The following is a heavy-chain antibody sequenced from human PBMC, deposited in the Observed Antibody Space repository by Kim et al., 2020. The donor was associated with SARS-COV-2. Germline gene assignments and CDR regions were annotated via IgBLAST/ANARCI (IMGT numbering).Heavy chain of an antibody. D-gene: IGHD3-10*01. Sequence: GGSLRLSCAASGFTFSSYGMHWVRQAPGKGLEWVAVIWYDGSNKYYADSVKGRFTISRDNSKNTLYLQMNSLRAEDTAVYYCASDGSAAYYYYGMDVWGQGPTVTLS. CDR1: GFTFSSYG. J-gene: IGHJ6*02. V-gene: IGHV3-33*01. CDR2: IWYDGSNK. CDR3: ASDGSAAYYYYGMDV.